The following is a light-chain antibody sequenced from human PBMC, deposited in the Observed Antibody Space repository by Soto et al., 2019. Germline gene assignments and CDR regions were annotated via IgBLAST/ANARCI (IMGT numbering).Light chain of an antibody. J-gene: IGLJ1*01. CDR1: SSDVGGYNY. CDR2: DVI. CDR3: SSYTTSNTRQIV. V-gene: IGLV2-14*01. Sequence: QSVLTQPASVSGSPGQSITISCTGTSSDVGGYNYVSWYQQHPGKAPKLMIYDVINRPSGVSIRFSGSKSDNTASLTISGLQPEDEADYHCSSYTTSNTRQIVFGTGTKVTVL.